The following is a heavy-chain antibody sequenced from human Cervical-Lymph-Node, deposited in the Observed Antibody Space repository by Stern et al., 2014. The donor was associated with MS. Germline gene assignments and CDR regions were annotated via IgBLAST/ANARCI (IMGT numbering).Heavy chain of an antibody. CDR3: ARLSVPYGMDV. V-gene: IGHV3-33*01. CDR2: IWKDGSNT. Sequence: VQLVESGGGVVQPGRSLRLSCAASGFVFSNYGMYWVRQAPGKGLEWVAGIWKDGSNTYYGDSVKGRFTISRDNSRNTLYMEMNSLRAGDTAVYYCARLSVPYGMDVWGQGTRVTVSS. J-gene: IGHJ6*02. D-gene: IGHD5/OR15-5a*01. CDR1: GFVFSNYG.